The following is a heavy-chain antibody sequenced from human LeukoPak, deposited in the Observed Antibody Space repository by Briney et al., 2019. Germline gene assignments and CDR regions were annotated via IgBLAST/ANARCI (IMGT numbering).Heavy chain of an antibody. CDR2: IYTSGST. CDR1: GDSISSGSYY. V-gene: IGHV4-61*02. CDR3: ARYSSSWYKYFQH. Sequence: PSQTLSLTCTVSGDSISSGSYYWSWIRQPAGKGLEWIGRIYTSGSTNYNPSLKSRVTISVDTSKNQFSLKLSSVTAADTAVYYCARYSSSWYKYFQHWGQGTLVTVSS. D-gene: IGHD6-13*01. J-gene: IGHJ1*01.